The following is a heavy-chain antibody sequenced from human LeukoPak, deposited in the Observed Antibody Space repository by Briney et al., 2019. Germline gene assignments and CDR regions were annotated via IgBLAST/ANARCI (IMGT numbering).Heavy chain of an antibody. D-gene: IGHD1-26*01. V-gene: IGHV1-69*05. CDR2: IIPIFGTA. J-gene: IGHJ4*02. CDR3: ARGKWELLRVLFDY. CDR1: GGTFSSYA. Sequence: SVKVSCKASGGTFSSYAISWVRQAPGQGLEWMGGIIPIFGTANYAQKFQGRVTITKDESTSTAYMELSSLRSEDMAVYYCARGKWELLRVLFDYWGQGTLVTVSS.